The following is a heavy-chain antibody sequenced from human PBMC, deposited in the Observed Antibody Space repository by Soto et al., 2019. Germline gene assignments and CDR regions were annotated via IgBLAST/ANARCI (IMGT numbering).Heavy chain of an antibody. J-gene: IGHJ4*02. CDR1: GYTFTSYG. V-gene: IGHV1-18*04. D-gene: IGHD5-18*01. CDR3: ARSRWDTAMVMPYYFDY. CDR2: ISAYNGNT. Sequence: AASVKVSCKASGYTFTSYGISWVRQAPGQGLEWMGWISAYNGNTNYAQKLQGRVTMTTDTSTSTAYMELRSLRSDDTAVYYCARSRWDTAMVMPYYFDYWGQGTLVTVSS.